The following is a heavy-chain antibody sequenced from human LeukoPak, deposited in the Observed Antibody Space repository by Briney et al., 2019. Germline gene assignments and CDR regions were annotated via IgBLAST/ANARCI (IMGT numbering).Heavy chain of an antibody. CDR3: ASAGRGYCSSTSCYIFDP. V-gene: IGHV1-69*06. CDR2: IIPIFGTA. Sequence: SVKVSCKASGGTFSSYAISWVRQAPGQGLEWMGGIIPIFGTANYAQKFQGRVTITADKSTSTAYMELSSLRSDDTAVYYCASAGRGYCSSTSCYIFDPWGQGTLVTVSS. J-gene: IGHJ5*02. D-gene: IGHD2-2*02. CDR1: GGTFSSYA.